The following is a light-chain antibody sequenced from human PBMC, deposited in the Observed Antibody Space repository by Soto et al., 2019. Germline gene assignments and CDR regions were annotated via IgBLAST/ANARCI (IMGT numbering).Light chain of an antibody. V-gene: IGLV2-8*01. CDR3: SSFAGSNNFPYV. CDR1: SSDVGAYDY. CDR2: DIN. J-gene: IGLJ1*01. Sequence: SVLTKPPSASGSPGQSVPISYTGTSSDVGAYDYVSWYQQHPGKAPKLMIYDINKRPSGVPDRFSGSKSGNTASLTVSGLQAEDEADYYCSSFAGSNNFPYVFGTGTKVTVL.